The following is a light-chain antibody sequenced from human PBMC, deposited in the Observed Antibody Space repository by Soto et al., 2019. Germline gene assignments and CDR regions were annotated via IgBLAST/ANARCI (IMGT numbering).Light chain of an antibody. CDR1: QSVSSRY. CDR2: GAS. V-gene: IGKV3-20*01. J-gene: IGKJ1*01. Sequence: EIVLTQSPGTLSLSPGERATLSCRAIQSVSSRYLAWYQQKPGQAPRLLIYGASSRATGIPDRFSGSGSGTDFTLTISRLEPEDFAVYYCQRFGTSPPWTFGQGTKVDI. CDR3: QRFGTSPPWT.